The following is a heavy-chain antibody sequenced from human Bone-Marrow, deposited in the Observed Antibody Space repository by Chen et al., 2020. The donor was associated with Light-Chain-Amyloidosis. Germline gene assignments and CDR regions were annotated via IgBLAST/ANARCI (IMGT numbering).Heavy chain of an antibody. J-gene: IGHJ3*02. CDR2: ISSSGRST. Sequence: EVHLVESGVGLVKPGGSLRLSSACSNFPFHFYTMNWVRLTPGKGLEWVSAISSSGRSTYYADSVRGRFTTSRDNADNSLTLHMDDLRVEDTGVYFCAKEMGIHNGAFDIWGRGTVVTVSS. CDR3: AKEMGIHNGAFDI. D-gene: IGHD2-8*01. CDR1: NFPFHFYT. V-gene: IGHV3-21*01.